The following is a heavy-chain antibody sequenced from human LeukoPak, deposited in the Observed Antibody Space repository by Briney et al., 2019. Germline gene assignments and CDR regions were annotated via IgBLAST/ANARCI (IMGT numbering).Heavy chain of an antibody. V-gene: IGHV4-34*01. Sequence: KPSETLSLTCAVYGGSFSGYYWSWIRQPPGKGLEWIGEINHSGSTNYNPSLKSRVTISVDTSKNQFSLKLSSVTAADTAVYYCARGRRGYSYARRALYYFDYWGQGTLVTVSS. CDR3: ARGRRGYSYARRALYYFDY. J-gene: IGHJ4*02. CDR1: GGSFSGYY. CDR2: INHSGST. D-gene: IGHD5-18*01.